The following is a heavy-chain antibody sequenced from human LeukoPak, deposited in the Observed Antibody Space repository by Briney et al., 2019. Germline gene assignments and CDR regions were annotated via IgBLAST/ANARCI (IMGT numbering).Heavy chain of an antibody. CDR3: ATGISDYGYFDY. CDR1: GYTLTELS. Sequence: ASVKVSCKVSGYTLTELSMHWVRQAPGKGLEWMGGFDPEDGETIYAQKFQGRVTMTEDTSTDTAYMELSSLRSEDTAVYYCATGISDYGYFDYWGQGTLSPSPQ. CDR2: FDPEDGET. D-gene: IGHD4/OR15-4a*01. J-gene: IGHJ4*02. V-gene: IGHV1-24*01.